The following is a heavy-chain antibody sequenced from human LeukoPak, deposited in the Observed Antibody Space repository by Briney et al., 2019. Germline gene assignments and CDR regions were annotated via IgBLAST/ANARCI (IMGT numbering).Heavy chain of an antibody. CDR2: IYRGGSA. D-gene: IGHD3-22*01. J-gene: IGHJ4*02. V-gene: IGHV3-53*01. Sequence: PGGSLRLSCAASGFTVSSNSMSWVRQAPGKGLEWVSFIYRGGSAQYSDSVKGRFTISRDNSKNTLYLQMNSLRAEDTAVYYCARRAGDYSHPYDYWGQGTLVTVSS. CDR1: GFTVSSNS. CDR3: ARRAGDYSHPYDY.